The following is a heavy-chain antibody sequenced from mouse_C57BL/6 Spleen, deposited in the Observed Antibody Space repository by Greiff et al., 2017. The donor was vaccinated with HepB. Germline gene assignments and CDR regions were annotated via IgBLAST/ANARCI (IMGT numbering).Heavy chain of an antibody. J-gene: IGHJ4*01. V-gene: IGHV1-22*01. D-gene: IGHD2-1*01. CDR2: INPNNGGT. Sequence: EVQLQQSGPELVKPGASVKMSCKASGYTFTDYNMHWVKQSHGKSLEWIGYINPNNGGTSYNQKFKGKATLTVNKSSSTAYMELRSLTSEDSAVYYCARDGNDHYYAMDYWGQGTSVTVSS. CDR1: GYTFTDYN. CDR3: ARDGNDHYYAMDY.